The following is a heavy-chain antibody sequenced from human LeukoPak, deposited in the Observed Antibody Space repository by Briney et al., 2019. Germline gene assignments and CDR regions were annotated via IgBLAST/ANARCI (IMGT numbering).Heavy chain of an antibody. J-gene: IGHJ5*02. CDR2: ISGSGGST. Sequence: PGGSLRLSCAASGFTFSSYAMSWVRQAPGKGLEWVSAISGSGGSTYYADSVKGRFTISRDNSKNTLYLQMNSLRAEDTAVYYCAKGCADIVVVPGNWFDPWGQGTLVTVSS. V-gene: IGHV3-23*01. CDR3: AKGCADIVVVPGNWFDP. CDR1: GFTFSSYA. D-gene: IGHD2-2*01.